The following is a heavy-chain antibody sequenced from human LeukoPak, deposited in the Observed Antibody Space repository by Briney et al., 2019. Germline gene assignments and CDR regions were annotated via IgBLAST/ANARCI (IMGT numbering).Heavy chain of an antibody. J-gene: IGHJ4*02. CDR2: VYYSGTT. CDR1: GGSVRSDSYY. Sequence: SETLSLTCTVSGGSVRSDSYYWSWMRQPPGKGLEWLGYVYYSGTTNYNPSLKSRVTMSVDTSKNQFSLKLSSVTAADTAVYYCARETVLYYDSSGYYDDWGQGTLVTVSS. D-gene: IGHD3-22*01. CDR3: ARETVLYYDSSGYYDD. V-gene: IGHV4-61*01.